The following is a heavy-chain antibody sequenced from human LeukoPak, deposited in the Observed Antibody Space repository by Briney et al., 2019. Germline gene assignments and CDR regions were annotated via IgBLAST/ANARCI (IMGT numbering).Heavy chain of an antibody. J-gene: IGHJ4*02. CDR1: GGTFSSYA. D-gene: IGHD3-3*01. V-gene: IGHV1-18*01. CDR2: ISAYNGNT. CDR3: ARAEYYDFWSGYSSFDY. Sequence: GASVKVSCKASGGTFSSYAISWVRQAPGQGLEWMGWISAYNGNTNYAQKLQGRVTMTTDTSTSTAYMELRSLRSDDTAVYYCARAEYYDFWSGYSSFDYWGQGTLVTVSS.